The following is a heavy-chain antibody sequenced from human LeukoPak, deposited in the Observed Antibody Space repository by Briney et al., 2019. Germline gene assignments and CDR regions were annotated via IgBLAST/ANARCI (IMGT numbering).Heavy chain of an antibody. CDR1: GYTFTSYG. Sequence: ASVKVSCKASGYTFTSYGISWVRQAPGQGLEWMGWISAYNGNTNYAQKHQGRVTMTTDTSTSTAYMELRSLRSDDTAVYYCARHGGSPPRYYYYMDVWGKGTTVTISS. J-gene: IGHJ6*03. D-gene: IGHD2-15*01. CDR2: ISAYNGNT. CDR3: ARHGGSPPRYYYYMDV. V-gene: IGHV1-18*01.